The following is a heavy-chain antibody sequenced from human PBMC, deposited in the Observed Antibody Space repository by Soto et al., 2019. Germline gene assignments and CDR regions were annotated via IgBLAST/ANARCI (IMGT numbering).Heavy chain of an antibody. CDR1: GFSFTSYT. CDR3: ARSTPGNPFDI. V-gene: IGHV3-21*01. D-gene: IGHD3-10*01. CDR2: ISAGGRSI. J-gene: IGHJ3*02. Sequence: EVQLVESGGGLVKPGGSLRVSCAASGFSFTSYTMNWVRQAPGKGLEWVASISAGGRSIYYADSLKGRSTVSRDNAKSSLDLQVNSLRADDTAVYYCARSTPGNPFDIWGQGTMVTVSS.